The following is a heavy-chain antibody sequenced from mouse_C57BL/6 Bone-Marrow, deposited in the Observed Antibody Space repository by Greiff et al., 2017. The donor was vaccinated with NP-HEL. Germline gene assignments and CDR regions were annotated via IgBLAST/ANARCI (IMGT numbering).Heavy chain of an antibody. CDR3: TTPYYYGSAY. CDR2: IYPGDGDT. Sequence: VQLQQSGPELVKPGASVKISCKASGYAFSSSWMNWVKQRPGKGLEWIGRIYPGDGDTNYNGKFQGKATITADTSSNTAYLQLSSLTSEDTAVYYCTTPYYYGSAYWGQGTLVTVSA. CDR1: GYAFSSSW. V-gene: IGHV1-82*01. J-gene: IGHJ3*01. D-gene: IGHD1-1*01.